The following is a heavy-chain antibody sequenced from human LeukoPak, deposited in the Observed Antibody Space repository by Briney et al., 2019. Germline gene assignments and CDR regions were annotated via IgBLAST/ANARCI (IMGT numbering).Heavy chain of an antibody. CDR3: ATFVRYFDWLHSFDY. V-gene: IGHV4-59*06. Sequence: SETLSLTCTVSGVSVSSYYWSWIRQHPGKGLEWIGYIYYSGSTYYNPSLKSRVTISVDTSKNQFSLKLSSVTAADTAVYYCATFVRYFDWLHSFDYWGQGTLVTVSS. CDR1: GVSVSSYY. CDR2: IYYSGST. J-gene: IGHJ4*02. D-gene: IGHD3-9*01.